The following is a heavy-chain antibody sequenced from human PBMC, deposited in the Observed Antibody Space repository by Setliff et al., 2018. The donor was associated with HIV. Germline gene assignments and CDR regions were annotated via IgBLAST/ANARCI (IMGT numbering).Heavy chain of an antibody. CDR3: ARSRAAGFDY. J-gene: IGHJ4*02. Sequence: HPGGSLRLSCAASGFTVSRFYMSWVRQAPGKGLEWVSVIYSDGSSYYADSVRGRFTISRDNAKNSLYLQMNSLRAEDTAVYYCARSRAAGFDYWGQGTLVTVSS. V-gene: IGHV3-53*01. CDR2: IYSDGSS. CDR1: GFTVSRFY. D-gene: IGHD6-13*01.